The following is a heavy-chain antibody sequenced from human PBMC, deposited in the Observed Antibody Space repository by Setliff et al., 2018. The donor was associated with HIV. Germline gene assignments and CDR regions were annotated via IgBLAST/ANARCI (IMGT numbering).Heavy chain of an antibody. J-gene: IGHJ5*02. Sequence: SETLSLTCTVSGDSITNSMHYWSWIRQPPGKGLEFIGSIHYNEKTYYNPSLKSRVTISIDTSKNQFSLNLTSVTAADTAVYYCASRIYYNDSNNFLREEGFDPWGQGTLVTAPQ. CDR2: IHYNEKT. CDR1: GDSITNSMHY. CDR3: ASRIYYNDSNNFLREEGFDP. D-gene: IGHD3-22*01. V-gene: IGHV4-39*01.